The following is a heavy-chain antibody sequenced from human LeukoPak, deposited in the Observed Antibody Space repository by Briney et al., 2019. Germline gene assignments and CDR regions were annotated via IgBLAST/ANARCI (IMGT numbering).Heavy chain of an antibody. Sequence: GGSLRLSCAASGFTFSSYAMSWVRQAPGKGLEWVSAISGSGGSTYYADSVKGRFTISRDNSKNTLYLQMNSLRAEDTAVYYCARVGRSITIFGVVIMGGYFDYWGQGTLVTVSS. CDR2: ISGSGGST. CDR1: GFTFSSYA. D-gene: IGHD3-3*01. J-gene: IGHJ4*02. V-gene: IGHV3-23*01. CDR3: ARVGRSITIFGVVIMGGYFDY.